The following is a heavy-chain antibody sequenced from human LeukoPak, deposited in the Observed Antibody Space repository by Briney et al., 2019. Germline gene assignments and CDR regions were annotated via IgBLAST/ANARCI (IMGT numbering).Heavy chain of an antibody. CDR1: GCTFTSYD. D-gene: IGHD2-2*01. Sequence: ASVKVSCKASGCTFTSYDINWVRQATGQGLEWMGWMNPNSGNTGYAQKFQGRVTMTRNTSISTAYMELSSLRSEDTAVYYCARDHGVPAAMGYYYYGMDVWGQGTTVTVSS. CDR3: ARDHGVPAAMGYYYYGMDV. V-gene: IGHV1-8*01. CDR2: MNPNSGNT. J-gene: IGHJ6*02.